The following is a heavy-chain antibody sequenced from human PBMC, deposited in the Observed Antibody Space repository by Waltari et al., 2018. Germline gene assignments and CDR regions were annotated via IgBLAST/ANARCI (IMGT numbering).Heavy chain of an antibody. V-gene: IGHV1-8*03. Sequence: GAEVKKPGASVKVSCKASGYTFTSYDINWVRQATGQGLEWMGWMNPNSGNTGYAQKFQGRVTITRNTSISTAYMELSSVTAADTAVYYCARDWTWYFDLWGRGTLVTVSS. CDR1: GYTFTSYD. J-gene: IGHJ2*01. CDR3: ARDWTWYFDL. CDR2: MNPNSGNT. D-gene: IGHD1-1*01.